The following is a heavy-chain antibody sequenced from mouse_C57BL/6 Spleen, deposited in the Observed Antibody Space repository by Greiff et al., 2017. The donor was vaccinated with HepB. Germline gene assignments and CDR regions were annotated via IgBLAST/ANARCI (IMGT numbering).Heavy chain of an antibody. CDR2: ISSGGSYT. CDR3: SRHLLLRSSWFAY. D-gene: IGHD1-1*01. CDR1: GFTFSSYG. V-gene: IGHV5-6*01. Sequence: EVMLVESGGDLVKPGGSLKLSCAASGFTFSSYGMSWVRQTPDKRLEWVATISSGGSYTYYPDSVKGRFTISRDNAKNTLYLQMSSLKSEDTAMYYWSRHLLLRSSWFAYWGQGTLVTVSA. J-gene: IGHJ3*01.